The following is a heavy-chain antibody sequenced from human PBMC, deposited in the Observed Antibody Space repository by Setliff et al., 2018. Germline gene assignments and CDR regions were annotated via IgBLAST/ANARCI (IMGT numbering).Heavy chain of an antibody. Sequence: SVKVSCKASGATFSSYGISWVRQAPGQGLEWMGGTIPMFGTTEYAQKFQGRITIITDESTNTAFMQLSSLRSDDTAAYYCVREGVDSRSSTDYRYYMDVWGKGTTVTVSS. V-gene: IGHV1-69*05. J-gene: IGHJ6*03. CDR3: VREGVDSRSSTDYRYYMDV. CDR2: TIPMFGTT. D-gene: IGHD3-22*01. CDR1: GATFSSYG.